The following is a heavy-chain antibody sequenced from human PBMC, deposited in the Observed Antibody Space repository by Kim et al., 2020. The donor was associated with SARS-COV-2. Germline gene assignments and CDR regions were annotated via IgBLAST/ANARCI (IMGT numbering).Heavy chain of an antibody. CDR1: GGSISSYY. J-gene: IGHJ3*02. D-gene: IGHD3-9*01. Sequence: SETLSLTCTVSGGSISSYYWSWIRQPPGKGLEWIGYIYYSGSTNYNPSLKSRVTITVDTSKNQFSLKLSSVTAADTAVYYCARVLRLNAFDIWGQGTMVTVSS. CDR3: ARVLRLNAFDI. V-gene: IGHV4-59*01. CDR2: IYYSGST.